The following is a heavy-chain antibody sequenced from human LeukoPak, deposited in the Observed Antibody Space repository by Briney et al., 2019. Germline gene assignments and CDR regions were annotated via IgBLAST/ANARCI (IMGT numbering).Heavy chain of an antibody. CDR3: AREGGGGNPVFDY. Sequence: SVKVSCKASGGTFSSYAISWVRQAPGQELEWMGRIIPILGIANYAQKFQGRVTITADKSTSTAYMELSSLRSEDTAVYYCAREGGGGNPVFDYWGQGTLVTVSS. CDR2: IIPILGIA. CDR1: GGTFSSYA. J-gene: IGHJ4*02. V-gene: IGHV1-69*04. D-gene: IGHD4-23*01.